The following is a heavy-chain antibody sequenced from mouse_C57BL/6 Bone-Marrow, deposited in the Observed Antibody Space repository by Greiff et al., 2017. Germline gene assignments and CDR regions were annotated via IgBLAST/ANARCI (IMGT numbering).Heavy chain of an antibody. D-gene: IGHD2-10*02. CDR2: INPNNGGT. Sequence: EVQLQQSGPELVKPGASVKISCKASGYTFTDYYMNWVKQSHGKSLEWIGDINPNNGGTSYNQKFTGKATLTVDKSSSTAYMELRSLTSEDSAVYYCASLYEYGVWGTGTTVTVSS. CDR3: ASLYEYGV. CDR1: GYTFTDYY. V-gene: IGHV1-26*01. J-gene: IGHJ1*03.